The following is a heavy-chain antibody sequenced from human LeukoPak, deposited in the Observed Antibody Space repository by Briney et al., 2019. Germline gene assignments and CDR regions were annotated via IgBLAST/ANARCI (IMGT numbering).Heavy chain of an antibody. CDR3: AGGHSSSSSY. CDR2: IYHSGST. CDR1: GYSISSGYY. J-gene: IGHJ4*02. D-gene: IGHD6-6*01. Sequence: SETLSLTCTVSGYSISSGYYWGWIRQPPGKGLEWIGTIYHSGSTYYNPSLKSRVTISIDTSKNQFSLKLSSVTAADTAVYYCAGGHSSSSSYWGQGTLVTVSS. V-gene: IGHV4-38-2*02.